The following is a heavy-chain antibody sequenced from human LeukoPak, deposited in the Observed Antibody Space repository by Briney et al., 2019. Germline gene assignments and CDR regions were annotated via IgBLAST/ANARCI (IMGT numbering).Heavy chain of an antibody. CDR3: VRDRAATQDWVEFDP. V-gene: IGHV3-66*03. Sequence: GGYLRLSCAVSGFSVSNYYMSWVRQAPGQGLEWVSLIRGSGETFYADSAKGRFIISRDDSKNTVYLQMNSLRVEDTAVYFCVRDRAATQDWVEFDPWGQGTLVTVSS. CDR1: GFSVSNYY. D-gene: IGHD2-15*01. CDR2: IRGSGET. J-gene: IGHJ5*02.